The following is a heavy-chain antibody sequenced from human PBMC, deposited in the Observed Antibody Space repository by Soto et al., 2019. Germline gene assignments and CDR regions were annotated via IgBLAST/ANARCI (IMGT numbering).Heavy chain of an antibody. J-gene: IGHJ6*02. CDR3: ARGRQWLVLSYYDMDV. CDR1: GFTFSSYA. V-gene: IGHV3-30-3*01. Sequence: PGGSLRLSCAASGFTFSSYAMHWVRQAPGKGLEWVAVISYDGSNKYYADSVKGRFTISRDNSKNTLYLQMNSLRAEDTAVYYCARGRQWLVLSYYDMDVWGQGTTVTVSS. D-gene: IGHD6-19*01. CDR2: ISYDGSNK.